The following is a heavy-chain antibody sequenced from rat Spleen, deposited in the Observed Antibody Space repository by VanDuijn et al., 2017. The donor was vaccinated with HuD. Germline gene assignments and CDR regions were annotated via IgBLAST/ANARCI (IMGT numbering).Heavy chain of an antibody. V-gene: IGHV5-29*01. CDR1: GFTFSDYY. Sequence: EVQLVESDGGLVQPGRSLKLSCAASGFTFSDYYMAWVRQAPTKGLEWVATFSYDGYSTYYRDSVKGRFTISRDNTQSTLYLQMDSLRSGDTATYYCGRRHYGYTDYFDYWGQGVMVTVSS. CDR3: GRRHYGYTDYFDY. D-gene: IGHD1-9*01. J-gene: IGHJ2*01. CDR2: FSYDGYST.